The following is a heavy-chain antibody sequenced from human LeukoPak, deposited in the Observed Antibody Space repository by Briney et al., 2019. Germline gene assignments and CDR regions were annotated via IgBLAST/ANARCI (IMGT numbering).Heavy chain of an antibody. J-gene: IGHJ4*02. V-gene: IGHV3-23*01. CDR1: GFTFSSYA. CDR2: ISGSGGST. D-gene: IGHD3-10*01. Sequence: GGSLRLSCAASGFTFSSYAMSWVRQAPGKGLEWVSAISGSGGSTYYADSVKGRFTISRDNSKNTLYLQMNSLRAEDTAVYYCAKDRGSVGELLWRDALGDFDYWGQGTLVTVSS. CDR3: AKDRGSVGELLWRDALGDFDY.